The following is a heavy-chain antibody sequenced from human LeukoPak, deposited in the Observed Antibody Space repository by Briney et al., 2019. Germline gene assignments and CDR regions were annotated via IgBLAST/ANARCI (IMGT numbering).Heavy chain of an antibody. CDR3: ARAIWDGDDSS. V-gene: IGHV4-4*02. Sequence: SETLSLTCTVSGGSISSGNWWSWVRQPPGKGLEWIGEIFHSGSTNYNPSLKSRVTISVDKSKNQFSLRMSSVTAADTAVYYCARAIWDGDDSSWGQGTLVTVSS. D-gene: IGHD4-23*01. CDR1: GGSISSGNW. J-gene: IGHJ5*02. CDR2: IFHSGST.